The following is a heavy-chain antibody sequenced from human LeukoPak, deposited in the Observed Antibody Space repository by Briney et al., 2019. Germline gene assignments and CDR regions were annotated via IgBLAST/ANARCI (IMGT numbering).Heavy chain of an antibody. CDR2: ISYGGSNK. J-gene: IGHJ4*02. CDR1: GFTFSSYA. Sequence: GRSLRPSCAASGFTFSSYAMHWVRQAPGKGLEWVAVISYGGSNKYYADSVKGRFTISRDNSKNTLYLQMNSLRAEDTAVYYCARATEMVRGVTLGGFHYWGQGTLVTVSS. CDR3: ARATEMVRGVTLGGFHY. D-gene: IGHD3-10*01. V-gene: IGHV3-30*04.